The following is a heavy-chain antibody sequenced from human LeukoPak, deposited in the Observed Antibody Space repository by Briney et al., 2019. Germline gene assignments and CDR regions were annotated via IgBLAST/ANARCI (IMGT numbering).Heavy chain of an antibody. D-gene: IGHD3-22*01. V-gene: IGHV4-39*01. J-gene: IGHJ4*02. Sequence: SETLSLTCTVSGGSISSSSYYWGWIRQPPGTGLEWIGSIYYSGSTYYNPSLKSRVTISVDTSKNQFSLKLSSVTAADTAVYYCASHYDSSGYYYRFDYWGQGTLVTVSS. CDR2: IYYSGST. CDR3: ASHYDSSGYYYRFDY. CDR1: GGSISSSSYY.